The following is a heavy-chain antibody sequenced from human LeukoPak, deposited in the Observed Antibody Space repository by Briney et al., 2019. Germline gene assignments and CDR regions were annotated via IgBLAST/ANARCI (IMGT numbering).Heavy chain of an antibody. D-gene: IGHD6-13*01. J-gene: IGHJ4*02. V-gene: IGHV4-39*01. CDR2: ICHGGTT. Sequence: SETLSLTCTVSGGSTNSGIHCWGWIRQPPGKELEWIGSICHGGTTHYHPLPKSRVTISGDTSKNQFSLKMTPVTAADTAVYYCVRTRAAAGDFWGQGTLVTVSS. CDR1: GGSTNSGIHC. CDR3: VRTRAAAGDF.